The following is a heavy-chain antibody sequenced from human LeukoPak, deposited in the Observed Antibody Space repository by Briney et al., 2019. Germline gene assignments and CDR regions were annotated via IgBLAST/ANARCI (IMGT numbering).Heavy chain of an antibody. CDR1: GFTFSSYW. CDR3: ARDLCLCQYCGGDCYSGFDY. CDR2: INSDGSST. Sequence: PGGSLRLSCAASGFTFSSYWMHWVRQAPGKGLVWVSRINSDGSSTSYADSVKGRFTISRDNAKNTLYLQMNSLRAEDTAVYYCARDLCLCQYCGGDCYSGFDYWGQGTLVTVSS. J-gene: IGHJ4*02. V-gene: IGHV3-74*01. D-gene: IGHD2-21*02.